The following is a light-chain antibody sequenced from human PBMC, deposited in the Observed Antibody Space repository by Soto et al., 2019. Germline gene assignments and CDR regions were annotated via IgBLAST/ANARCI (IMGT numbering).Light chain of an antibody. CDR1: QSISSW. CDR3: QQYNSYSWS. Sequence: DIQMTQSPSTLPASVGDRVTITCRASQSISSWLAWYQQKPGKAPKLLIYKASSLESGVPSRFSGSGSGTNYTLIISSLQPDDFATYFCQQYNSYSWSFGQGTKVDIK. CDR2: KAS. J-gene: IGKJ1*01. V-gene: IGKV1-5*03.